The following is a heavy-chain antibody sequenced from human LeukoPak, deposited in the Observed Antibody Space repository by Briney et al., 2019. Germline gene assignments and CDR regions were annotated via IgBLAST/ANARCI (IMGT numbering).Heavy chain of an antibody. D-gene: IGHD3-22*01. V-gene: IGHV1-69*01. CDR3: ARDLDSSGYNHAFDI. Sequence: SVKVSCKASGGTFSSYASSWVRQAPGQGLEWMGGIIPIFGTANYAQKFQGRVTITADESTSTAYMELSSLRSEDTAVYYCARDLDSSGYNHAFDIWGQGTMVTVSS. CDR2: IIPIFGTA. CDR1: GGTFSSYA. J-gene: IGHJ3*02.